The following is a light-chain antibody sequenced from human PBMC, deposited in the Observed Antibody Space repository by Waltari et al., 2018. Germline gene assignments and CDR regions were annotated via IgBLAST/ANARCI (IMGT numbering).Light chain of an antibody. CDR3: QQYESYPS. J-gene: IGKJ2*03. V-gene: IGKV1-5*03. CDR2: RVS. CDR1: QTVTTF. Sequence: DIQLTHSPSTLSASVGDRVTITCRASQTVTTFLAWYQQKPERAPTLLIYRVSTLQTGVPSRFSGSGSGTEFSLTISSLQAGDSATYYCQQYESYPSFGQGTRLEI.